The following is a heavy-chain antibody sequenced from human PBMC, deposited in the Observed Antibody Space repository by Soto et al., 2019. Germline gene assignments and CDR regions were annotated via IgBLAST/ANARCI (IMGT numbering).Heavy chain of an antibody. CDR2: IYWDDDK. D-gene: IGHD3-3*01. CDR3: AHRVLRTVFGLVTTTAIYFDF. Sequence: QITLNESGPTVVRPTETLTLTCRFSGFSLTTSGVGVGWIRQSPGKAPEWLALIYWDDDKRYSASLKSRLTITKDTSQNQVVLTVSDLDPTDTATYYCAHRVLRTVFGLVTTTAIYFDFWCQGTPVAVSS. CDR1: GFSLTTSGVG. J-gene: IGHJ4*02. V-gene: IGHV2-5*02.